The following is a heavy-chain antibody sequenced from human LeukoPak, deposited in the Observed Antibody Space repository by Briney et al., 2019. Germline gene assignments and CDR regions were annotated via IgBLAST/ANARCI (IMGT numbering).Heavy chain of an antibody. CDR1: GYTFTAYY. CDR2: INPNNGVT. J-gene: IGHJ4*02. Sequence: ASVKVSCMTSGYTFTAYYIHWVRQAPGQGLEWMGWINPNNGVTNFAQRFQDRVTMTRDTSISTAYVDLSRLTSDDTAVYYCARGDYDILTGSDYWGQGTLVTVSS. CDR3: ARGDYDILTGSDY. V-gene: IGHV1-2*02. D-gene: IGHD3-9*01.